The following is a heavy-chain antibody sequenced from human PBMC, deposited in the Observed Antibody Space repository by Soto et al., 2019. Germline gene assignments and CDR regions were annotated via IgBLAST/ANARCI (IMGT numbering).Heavy chain of an antibody. V-gene: IGHV4-59*01. D-gene: IGHD3-10*01. Sequence: SETLSLTCTVSGGSINSYYWSWIRQTPGKGLEWIGYGDYSGNSNYNPSLKSRVTISVDTSKNQFSLKLSSVTAADTAVYYCARNYYGSGSYLPDYWGQGTLVTVSS. CDR2: GDYSGNS. J-gene: IGHJ4*02. CDR3: ARNYYGSGSYLPDY. CDR1: GGSINSYY.